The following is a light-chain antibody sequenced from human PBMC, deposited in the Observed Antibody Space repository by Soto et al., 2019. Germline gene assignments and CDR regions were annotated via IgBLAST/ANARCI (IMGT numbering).Light chain of an antibody. CDR2: DAS. V-gene: IGKV1-5*01. J-gene: IGKJ2*01. Sequence: DIQMTQSPATLSASVGDRVTITCRASQSISKWLAWYQQKPGKAPKLMINDASSLERGVPSSFSGSGSGTEFTLTISSLQSDAFAKYFWQQYNSLHTFGQGTKLEIK. CDR1: QSISKW. CDR3: QQYNSLHT.